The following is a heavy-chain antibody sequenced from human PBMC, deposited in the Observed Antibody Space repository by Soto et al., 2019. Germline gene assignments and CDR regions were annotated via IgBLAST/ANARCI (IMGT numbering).Heavy chain of an antibody. CDR3: NAYYDFVVGHTPL. CDR2: IKSKPDGETT. CDR1: GFACTNVW. Sequence: QLVESGGGLVKPGVSLALSCAGSGFACTNVWLDWVLQAPWKGLEWVGRIKSKPDGETTDYAAPVKGRFTISKDDSTNTLYLQMNSLQTEDSGLYYCNAYYDFVVGHTPLWGQGTLVTVS. J-gene: IGHJ4*02. V-gene: IGHV3-15*07. D-gene: IGHD3-3*01.